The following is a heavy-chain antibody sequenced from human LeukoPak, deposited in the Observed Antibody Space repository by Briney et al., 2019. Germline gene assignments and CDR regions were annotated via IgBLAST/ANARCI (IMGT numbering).Heavy chain of an antibody. J-gene: IGHJ5*02. CDR3: AKDRYSNYGNWFDP. D-gene: IGHD4-11*01. V-gene: IGHV3-23*01. CDR2: ISGSGGST. CDR1: GFTFSNYA. Sequence: GGSLRLSCAVSGFTFSNYAMNWVRRAPGKGLEWVSGISGSGGSTYYADSVKGRFTNSRDNSKNTLYLQMISLRAEDTAVYYCAKDRYSNYGNWFDPWGQGTLVTVSS.